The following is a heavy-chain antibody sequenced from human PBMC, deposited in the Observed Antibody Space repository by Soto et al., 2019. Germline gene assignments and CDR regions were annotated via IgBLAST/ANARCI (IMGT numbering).Heavy chain of an antibody. J-gene: IGHJ5*02. CDR1: GYTFTSYY. D-gene: IGHD2-15*01. CDR3: ARAPGVVAATPGWFYP. Sequence: GASVKVSCKASGYTFTSYYMHWVRQAPGQGLEWMGIINPSGGSTSYVQKFQGRVTMTRDTSTSTVYMELSSLRSEDTAVYYCARAPGVVAATPGWFYPWGQGTLVTVSS. CDR2: INPSGGST. V-gene: IGHV1-46*03.